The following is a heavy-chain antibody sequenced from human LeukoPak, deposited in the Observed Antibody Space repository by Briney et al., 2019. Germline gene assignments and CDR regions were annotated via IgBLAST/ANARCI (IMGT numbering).Heavy chain of an antibody. D-gene: IGHD4-17*01. CDR2: IVVGSGNT. CDR3: AAATFTVTTRYFDY. CDR1: GFTFTSSA. Sequence: GTSVKVSCKAPGFTFTSSAMQWVRQARGQRLEWIGWIVVGSGNTNYAQKFQERVTITRDMSTSTAYMELSSLRSEDTAVYYCAAATFTVTTRYFDYWGQGTLVTVSS. J-gene: IGHJ4*02. V-gene: IGHV1-58*02.